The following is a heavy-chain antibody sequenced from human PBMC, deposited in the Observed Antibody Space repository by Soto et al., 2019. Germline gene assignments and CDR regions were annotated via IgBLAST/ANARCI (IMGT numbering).Heavy chain of an antibody. D-gene: IGHD6-19*01. V-gene: IGHV3-23*01. CDR2: ISGSGTTA. Sequence: GGSLRLSCAASGFVFSSYAMSWVRQAPGKGLEWVSAISGSGTTAYYADSVKGRFIFSRDNPKDTMYLQMNSLRAEDTAVYFCAKTTDGWFSAFEIWGQGTVVTVSS. J-gene: IGHJ3*02. CDR1: GFVFSSYA. CDR3: AKTTDGWFSAFEI.